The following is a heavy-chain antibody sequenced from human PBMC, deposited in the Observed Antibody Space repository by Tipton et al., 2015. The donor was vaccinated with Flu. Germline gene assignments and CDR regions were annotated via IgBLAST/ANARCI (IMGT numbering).Heavy chain of an antibody. D-gene: IGHD3-22*01. V-gene: IGHV3-53*01. CDR2: LYSDGSP. CDR1: GFTVSSNY. Sequence: SLRLSCAASGFTVSSNYMSWVHQAPGRGLEWVSVLYSDGSPYYADSVRGRFTISRDNSKNTLFLQMNTLRAEDTAVYYCARDRGYYSDRSGSDAFNIWGQGTMVTVSS. CDR3: ARDRGYYSDRSGSDAFNI. J-gene: IGHJ3*02.